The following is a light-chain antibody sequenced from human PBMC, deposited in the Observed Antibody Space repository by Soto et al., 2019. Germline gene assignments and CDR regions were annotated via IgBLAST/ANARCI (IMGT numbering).Light chain of an antibody. Sequence: EVVMTQSPATLSVSPGERATLSCRASQGVSGNLAWYQQKPGQAPRLRIYGTSTRATGIPARFSGSGSGTEFTLTISSLQSEDFAVYYCQHHDNWPRTFGQGTKVEIK. CDR3: QHHDNWPRT. CDR1: QGVSGN. CDR2: GTS. V-gene: IGKV3-15*01. J-gene: IGKJ1*01.